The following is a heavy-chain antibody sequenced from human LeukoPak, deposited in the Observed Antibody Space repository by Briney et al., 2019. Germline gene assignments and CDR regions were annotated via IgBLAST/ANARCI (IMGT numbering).Heavy chain of an antibody. J-gene: IGHJ1*01. CDR1: GYTFTGYY. CDR3: ARESNSSGYASGYFQH. Sequence: ASVKVSCKASGYTFTGYYMHWVRQAPGQGLEWMGWINPNSGGTNYAQKFQGWVTMTRDTSISTAYMELSRLRSDDTAVYYCARESNSSGYASGYFQHWGQGTLVTVSS. V-gene: IGHV1-2*04. D-gene: IGHD3-22*01. CDR2: INPNSGGT.